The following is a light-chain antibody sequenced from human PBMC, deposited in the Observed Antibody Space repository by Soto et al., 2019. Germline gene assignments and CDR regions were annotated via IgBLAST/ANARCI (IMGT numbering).Light chain of an antibody. V-gene: IGLV2-14*03. CDR2: DVT. CDR3: SSYSSSTTHVV. CDR1: SSDIGGFNY. J-gene: IGLJ2*01. Sequence: QSALTQPASVSGSPGRSVTISRTGTSSDIGGFNYVSWYQHLPGRAPKLIIYDVTNRPSGISYRFSASKSGRTASLTISGLQAEDEAYYYCSSYSSSTTHVVFGGGTKVTVL.